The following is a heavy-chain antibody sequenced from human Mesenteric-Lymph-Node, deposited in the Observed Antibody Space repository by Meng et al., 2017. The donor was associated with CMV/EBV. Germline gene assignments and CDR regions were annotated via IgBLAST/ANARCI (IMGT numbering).Heavy chain of an antibody. CDR1: GFTFSDHY. J-gene: IGHJ4*02. V-gene: IGHV3-11*04. Sequence: GESLKISCAASGFTFSDHYMSWIRQAPGKGLEWVSYISSSGSTIYYADSVKGRFTISRDNAKNSLYLQMNSLRAEDTAVYYCARDHYGSGIGGNYFDYWGQGTLVTVSS. CDR2: ISSSGSTI. D-gene: IGHD3-10*01. CDR3: ARDHYGSGIGGNYFDY.